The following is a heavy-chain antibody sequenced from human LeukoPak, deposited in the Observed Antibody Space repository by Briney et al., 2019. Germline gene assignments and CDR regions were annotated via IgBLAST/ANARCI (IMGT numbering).Heavy chain of an antibody. J-gene: IGHJ4*02. D-gene: IGHD3-22*01. CDR2: IYTSGST. Sequence: SETLSLTCTVSGGSISSYYWSWIRQPAGKGLEWIGRIYTSGSTNYNPSLKSRVTMSVDTSKNQFSLKLSSVTAADTAVYYCARERDYYDSSGYPYYFDYWGQGTLVTVSS. CDR1: GGSISSYY. V-gene: IGHV4-4*07. CDR3: ARERDYYDSSGYPYYFDY.